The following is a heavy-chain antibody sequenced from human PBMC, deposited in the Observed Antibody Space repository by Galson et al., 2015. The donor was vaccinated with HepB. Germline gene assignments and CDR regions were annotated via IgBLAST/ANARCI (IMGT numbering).Heavy chain of an antibody. CDR1: GFTFSTYS. J-gene: IGHJ4*02. CDR2: ISSSGTI. V-gene: IGHV3-48*01. D-gene: IGHD5-18*01. Sequence: SLRLSCAASGFTFSTYSMNWVRQAPGKGLEWVSYISSSGTIYYADSVKGRFTISRDNAKNSLYLQMNSLRAEDTAVYYCARDRYGSYWCQGTLVTVSS. CDR3: ARDRYGSY.